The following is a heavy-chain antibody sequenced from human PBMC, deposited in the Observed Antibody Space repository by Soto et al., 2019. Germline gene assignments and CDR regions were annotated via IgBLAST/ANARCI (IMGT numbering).Heavy chain of an antibody. V-gene: IGHV3-23*01. CDR2: ISGSGGST. Sequence: GGSLRLSCAASGFTFSSYAMSWVRQAPGKGLEWVSAISGSGGSTYYADSVKGRFTISRDNSKNTLYLQMNSLRAEDTAVCYCAGTYYYGSGSYYFEVYWGQGTLVTVSS. J-gene: IGHJ4*02. D-gene: IGHD3-10*01. CDR3: AGTYYYGSGSYYFEVY. CDR1: GFTFSSYA.